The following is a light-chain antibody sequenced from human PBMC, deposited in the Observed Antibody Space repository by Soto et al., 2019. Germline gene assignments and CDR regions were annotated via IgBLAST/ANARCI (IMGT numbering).Light chain of an antibody. CDR1: QSLSTY. CDR2: DAS. Sequence: EIVLTQSPATLSLSPGERATLSCRASQSLSTYLAWYQQKPGQAPRLLIYDASVRATGTPARFSGSGSGTAFTLTISSLEPEDFALYYCQQRSTWPTFGQGTRLEIK. V-gene: IGKV3-11*01. J-gene: IGKJ5*01. CDR3: QQRSTWPT.